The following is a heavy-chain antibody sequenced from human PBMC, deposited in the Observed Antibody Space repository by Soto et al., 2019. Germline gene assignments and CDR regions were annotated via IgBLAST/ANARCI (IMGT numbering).Heavy chain of an antibody. CDR2: IYYTGSP. J-gene: IGHJ4*02. Sequence: PSETLSLTCTVSGGSMSSSYWSWIRQCPGKGLEWIAYIYYTGSPEYNPSLKSRVTISVDTSKNQFSLKLSSVTAADTAVYYCARSYGNGWFDYWGQGILVTVSS. V-gene: IGHV4-59*08. CDR3: ARSYGNGWFDY. CDR1: GGSMSSSY. D-gene: IGHD6-19*01.